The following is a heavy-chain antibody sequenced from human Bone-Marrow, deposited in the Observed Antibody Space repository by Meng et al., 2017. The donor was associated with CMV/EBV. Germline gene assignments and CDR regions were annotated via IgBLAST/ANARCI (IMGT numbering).Heavy chain of an antibody. CDR3: TRGSGAYDYFDV. CDR1: EITVRSSY. J-gene: IGHJ4*02. CDR2: IYSGGGT. Sequence: YADSEITVRSSYMSWVRQPQREGLRWVSGIYSGGGTYNADYVKDRFTISRDDSKKTLYLQMNSLRAEDTAVYYCTRGSGAYDYFDVWGQGTLVTVSS. V-gene: IGHV3-53*01. D-gene: IGHD3-10*01.